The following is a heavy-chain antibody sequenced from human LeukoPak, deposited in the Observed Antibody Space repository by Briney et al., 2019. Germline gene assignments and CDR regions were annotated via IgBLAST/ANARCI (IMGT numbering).Heavy chain of an antibody. CDR2: MNPNSGNT. V-gene: IGHV1-8*01. J-gene: IGHJ6*02. Sequence: EASVKVSCKASGYTFTSYDINWVRQATGQGLEWMGWMNPNSGNTGYAQKFEGRVTMTRNTSISTAYMELSSLRSEDTAVYYCASGSYYRGKNTGPGYYYYGMDVWGQGTTVTVSS. CDR3: ASGSYYRGKNTGPGYYYYGMDV. CDR1: GYTFTSYD. D-gene: IGHD3-10*01.